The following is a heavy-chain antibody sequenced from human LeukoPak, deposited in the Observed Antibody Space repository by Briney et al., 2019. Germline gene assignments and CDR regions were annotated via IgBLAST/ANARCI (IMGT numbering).Heavy chain of an antibody. CDR3: AKDRSCTNDICHGDFDY. CDR1: GFTFSSYA. J-gene: IGHJ4*02. D-gene: IGHD2-8*01. V-gene: IGHV3-23*01. Sequence: GGSLRLSCTASGFTFSSYAVSWVRQAPGKGLEWVSSISGSGGSTYSADSVKGRFTISRDNSKNTLYLQMNSLRAEDTALYYCAKDRSCTNDICHGDFDYWGQGTLVTVSS. CDR2: ISGSGGST.